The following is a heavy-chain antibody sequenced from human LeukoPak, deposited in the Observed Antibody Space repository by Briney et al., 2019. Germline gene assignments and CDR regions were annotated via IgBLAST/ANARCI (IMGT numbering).Heavy chain of an antibody. CDR3: ARDYGYAFDT. Sequence: GGSLRLSCAVSGFTFSGYTLNWVRQAPGKGLEWVSYISRTSDTVSYADSVKGRFTISRDNAKNSLYLQMSSLRAEDTAVYYCARDYGYAFDTWGQGTMVTVSS. D-gene: IGHD3-16*01. J-gene: IGHJ3*02. CDR2: ISRTSDTV. V-gene: IGHV3-48*01. CDR1: GFTFSGYT.